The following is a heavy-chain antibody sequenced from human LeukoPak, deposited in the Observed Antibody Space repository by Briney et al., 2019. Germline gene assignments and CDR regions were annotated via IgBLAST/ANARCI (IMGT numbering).Heavy chain of an antibody. D-gene: IGHD3-3*01. J-gene: IGHJ3*02. CDR1: GGSISSYY. CDR2: IYTSGST. CDR3: ARDYTIFGVVINAGPAFDI. Sequence: PSETLSLTCTVSGGSISSYYWSWIRQPAGKGLEWIGRIYTSGSTNYNPSLKSRVTMSVDTSKNQFSLKLSSVTAADTAVYYCARDYTIFGVVINAGPAFDIWGQGTMVTVSS. V-gene: IGHV4-4*07.